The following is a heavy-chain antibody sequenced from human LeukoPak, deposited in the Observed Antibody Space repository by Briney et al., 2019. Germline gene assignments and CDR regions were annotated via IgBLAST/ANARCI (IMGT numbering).Heavy chain of an antibody. Sequence: KPSETLTLTCAVSGYSISSGYYWGWIRQPPGKGLEWIGSIYHSGSTYYNPSLKSRVTISVDTSKTQFSLKLSSVTAADTAVYYCASYSGSYYDYFDYWGQGTLVTVSS. V-gene: IGHV4-38-2*01. D-gene: IGHD1-26*01. J-gene: IGHJ4*02. CDR2: IYHSGST. CDR1: GYSISSGYY. CDR3: ASYSGSYYDYFDY.